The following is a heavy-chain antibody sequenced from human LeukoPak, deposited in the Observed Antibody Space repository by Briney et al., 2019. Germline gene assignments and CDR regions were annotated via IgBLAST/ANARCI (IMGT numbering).Heavy chain of an antibody. CDR2: IYPGNSHV. V-gene: IGHV5-51*01. CDR1: GYSFTNYW. J-gene: IGHJ5*02. D-gene: IGHD5-18*01. Sequence: LGESLQISCKGSGYSFTNYWINWVRQMPGKGLEWMGAIYPGNSHVRYNPSLQGQVTISADTSFGVAYLQWSSLKTSDTGMYYCVRIPNTASPPNWFDPWGQGTLVTVSS. CDR3: VRIPNTASPPNWFDP.